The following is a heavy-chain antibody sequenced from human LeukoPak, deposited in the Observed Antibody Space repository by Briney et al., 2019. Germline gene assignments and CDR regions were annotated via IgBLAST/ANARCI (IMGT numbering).Heavy chain of an antibody. D-gene: IGHD2/OR15-2a*01. J-gene: IGHJ4*02. Sequence: GGSLRLSCAASGFTFSRYWMSWVRQAAGKGREWVTNIKKDGSEKHYVDSVNGRFTISRDNANNSLYLQMNSLRGEDTAVYYCARDSRTLPDWGQGTLVTVSS. CDR1: GFTFSRYW. CDR2: IKKDGSEK. V-gene: IGHV3-7*03. CDR3: ARDSRTLPD.